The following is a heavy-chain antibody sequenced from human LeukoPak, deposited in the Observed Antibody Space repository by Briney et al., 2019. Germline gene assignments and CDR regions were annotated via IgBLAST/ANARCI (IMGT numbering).Heavy chain of an antibody. CDR3: ARITDLSVATDY. J-gene: IGHJ4*02. CDR1: GYSISTSNW. D-gene: IGHD6-19*01. V-gene: IGHV4-28*01. Sequence: SETLSLTCAVSGYSISTSNWWGWVRQPPGKGLEWIGYVYYSGSTYYNPSLKSRVTMSVDTSKNQFSLKLTSVTAADTAVYYCARITDLSVATDYWGQGTLVTVSS. CDR2: VYYSGST.